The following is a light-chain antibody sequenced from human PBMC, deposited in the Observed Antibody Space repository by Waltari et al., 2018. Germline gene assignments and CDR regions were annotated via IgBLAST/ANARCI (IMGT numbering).Light chain of an antibody. CDR2: KVS. J-gene: IGKJ2*01. CDR1: QSLVYSDGNTS. V-gene: IGKV2D-30*01. Sequence: DVVMTQSPLSLPVTLGQPASISCRSSQSLVYSDGNTSLNWFQQRPGQSPRRLIYKVSNWDSGVPDRFSGSGSGTDFTLKISRVEAEDVGVYYCMQGKHWPKDTFGQGTKLEIK. CDR3: MQGKHWPKDT.